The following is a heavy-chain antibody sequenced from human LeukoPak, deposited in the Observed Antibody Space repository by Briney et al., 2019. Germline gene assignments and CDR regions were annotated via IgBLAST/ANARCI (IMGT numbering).Heavy chain of an antibody. CDR2: ISYDGSNK. Sequence: PGGSLRLPCAASGFTFSSYGMHWVRQAPGKGLEWVAVISYDGSNKYYADSVKGRFTISRDNSKNTLYLQMNSLRAEDTAVYYCAKEHNDYDAFDIWGQGTMASVSS. CDR1: GFTFSSYG. J-gene: IGHJ3*02. V-gene: IGHV3-30*18. D-gene: IGHD4-11*01. CDR3: AKEHNDYDAFDI.